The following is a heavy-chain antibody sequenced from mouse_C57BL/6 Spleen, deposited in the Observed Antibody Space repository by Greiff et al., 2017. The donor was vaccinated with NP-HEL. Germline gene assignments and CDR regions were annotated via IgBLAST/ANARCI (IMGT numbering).Heavy chain of an antibody. V-gene: IGHV1-54*01. Sequence: QVQLQQSGAELVRPGTSVKVSCKASGYAFTNYLIEWVKQRPGPGLEWIGVINPGSGGTNYNEKFKGQATLTADKSSSTDYMQLSSLTSEDAAVFFCARTYYDSGFAYWGQGTLVTVSA. J-gene: IGHJ3*01. CDR3: ARTYYDSGFAY. CDR2: INPGSGGT. CDR1: GYAFTNYL. D-gene: IGHD2-10*01.